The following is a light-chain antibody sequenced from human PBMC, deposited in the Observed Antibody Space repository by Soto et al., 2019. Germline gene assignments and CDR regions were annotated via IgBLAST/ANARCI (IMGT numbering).Light chain of an antibody. CDR1: QSVSSAY. CDR3: QQSGSSFYT. CDR2: GAS. Sequence: EIVLTQSPGTLSLSPGERATLSCRASQSVSSAYLAWYQQIPGQAPRLLIYGASSRATGIPDRFSGSGSGTDFTLTISGLEPEDFAVYYCQQSGSSFYTLGQGTKLEIK. V-gene: IGKV3-20*01. J-gene: IGKJ2*01.